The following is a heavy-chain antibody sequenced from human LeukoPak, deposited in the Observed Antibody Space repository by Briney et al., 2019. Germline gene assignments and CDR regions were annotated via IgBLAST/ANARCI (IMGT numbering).Heavy chain of an antibody. CDR1: GGSISSSVYY. J-gene: IGHJ5*02. Sequence: SETLSLTCTVSGGSISSSVYYWGWIRQPPGKGLEWIGTIYYGGSTYYNPSLKSRVTMSVDTSKNQFSLKLSSVTAADTAVYYCARKPTGYYDNWFDPWGQGTLVTVSS. CDR3: ARKPTGYYDNWFDP. D-gene: IGHD3-9*01. V-gene: IGHV4-39*07. CDR2: IYYGGST.